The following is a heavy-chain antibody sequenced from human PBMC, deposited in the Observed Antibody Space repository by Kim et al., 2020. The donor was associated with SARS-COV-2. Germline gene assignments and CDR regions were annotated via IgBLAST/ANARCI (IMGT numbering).Heavy chain of an antibody. CDR3: ARPVVQLARGAFDI. V-gene: IGHV4-34*01. CDR1: GGSFSGYY. Sequence: SETLSLTCAVYGGSFSGYYWSWIRQPPGKGLEWIGEINHSGSTNYNPSLKSRVTISVDTSKNQFSLKLSSVTAADTAVYYCARPVVQLARGAFDIWGQGT. CDR2: INHSGST. D-gene: IGHD1-1*01. J-gene: IGHJ3*02.